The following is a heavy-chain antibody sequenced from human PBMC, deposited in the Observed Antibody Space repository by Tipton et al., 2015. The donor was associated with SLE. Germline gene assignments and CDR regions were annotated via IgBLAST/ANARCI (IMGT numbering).Heavy chain of an antibody. D-gene: IGHD5-18*01. CDR1: GGSISSYY. Sequence: LRLSCTVSGGSISSYYWSWIRQTPGKGLEWIGYIYDTGSSNSNPSLKSRVAISVDTSKNQFSLKLTSVTAADTAIYYCAREASNNYGFDAFDIWGQGTLVTVSS. J-gene: IGHJ3*02. CDR3: AREASNNYGFDAFDI. V-gene: IGHV4-59*01. CDR2: IYDTGSS.